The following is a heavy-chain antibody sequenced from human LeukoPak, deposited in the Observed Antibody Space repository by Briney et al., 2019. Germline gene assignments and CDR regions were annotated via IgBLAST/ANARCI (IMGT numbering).Heavy chain of an antibody. Sequence: KTSETLSLTCAVYGGSFSGYYWSWIRQPPGKGLEWIGEINHSGSTNYNPSLKSRVTISVDTSKNQFSLKLSSVTAADTAVYYCARGGGTPTTVVTPFDYWGQGTLVTVSS. CDR3: ARGGGTPTTVVTPFDY. CDR2: INHSGST. D-gene: IGHD4-23*01. V-gene: IGHV4-34*01. CDR1: GGSFSGYY. J-gene: IGHJ4*02.